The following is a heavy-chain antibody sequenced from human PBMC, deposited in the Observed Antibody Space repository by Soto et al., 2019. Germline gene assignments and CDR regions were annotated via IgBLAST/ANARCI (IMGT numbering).Heavy chain of an antibody. CDR1: GFTFSSYG. J-gene: IGHJ4*02. CDR2: IWYDGSNK. V-gene: IGHV3-33*01. CDR3: ARDRYLYSGYDLGGV. D-gene: IGHD5-12*01. Sequence: PGGSLRLSCAASGFTFSSYGMHWVRQAPGKGLEWVAVIWYDGSNKYYADSVKGRFTISRDNSKNTLYLQMNSLRAEDTAVYYCARDRYLYSGYDLGGVWGQGTLVTVSS.